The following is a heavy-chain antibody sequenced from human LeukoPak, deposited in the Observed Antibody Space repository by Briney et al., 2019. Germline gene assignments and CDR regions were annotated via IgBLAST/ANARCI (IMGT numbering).Heavy chain of an antibody. D-gene: IGHD3-10*01. CDR3: GRGYYGCLDS. Sequence: GGSLRLSCAASGFTFTNHWMHWVRQAPGKGLEWVSRNNVDGSVTNYADSVKGRFTSSRDNAKNTLYLQMNSLTAEGTAVYYCGRGYYGCLDSWGQGTLVTVSS. CDR2: NNVDGSVT. J-gene: IGHJ4*02. CDR1: GFTFTNHW. V-gene: IGHV3-74*01.